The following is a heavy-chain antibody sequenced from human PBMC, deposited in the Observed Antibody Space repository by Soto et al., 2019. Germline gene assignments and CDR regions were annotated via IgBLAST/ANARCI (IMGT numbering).Heavy chain of an antibody. J-gene: IGHJ4*02. CDR1: GFTFSSYA. CDR3: AREDSIIIPAVSDF. Sequence: PGGSLRLSCAASGFTFSSYAMSWVRQAPGKGLEWVSDISVTSDYTYYSDSVKGRFTISRDNAKNSVSLQMNSLRAEDTAVYYCAREDSIIIPAVSDFWGQGTLVTVSS. D-gene: IGHD2-2*01. CDR2: ISVTSDYT. V-gene: IGHV3-23*01.